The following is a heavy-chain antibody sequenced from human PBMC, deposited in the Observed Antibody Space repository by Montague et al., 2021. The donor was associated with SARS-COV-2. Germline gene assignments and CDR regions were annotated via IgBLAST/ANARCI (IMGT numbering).Heavy chain of an antibody. J-gene: IGHJ3*02. Sequence: SETLSLTCTVSGGSISSYYWSWIRQPPGKGLEWIGYIYYSGSTNSNPSLKSRVTISVDTSKNQFSLKLSSVTATDTAVYYCARQRRYQLPITIFGVVMADAFDIWGQGTMVTVSS. D-gene: IGHD3-3*01. V-gene: IGHV4-59*08. CDR1: GGSISSYY. CDR3: ARQRRYQLPITIFGVVMADAFDI. CDR2: IYYSGST.